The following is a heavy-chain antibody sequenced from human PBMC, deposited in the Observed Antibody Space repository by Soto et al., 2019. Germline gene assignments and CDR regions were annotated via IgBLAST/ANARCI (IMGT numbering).Heavy chain of an antibody. D-gene: IGHD3-22*01. CDR1: GFTVSNNY. J-gene: IGHJ4*02. CDR2: LYTSGIT. Sequence: EVQLVESGGGLIQPGGSLRLSCAVSGFTVSNNYMTWVRQAPGKGLEWVSVLYTSGITYYADSVKGRFTISRDSSKNTLYLQMNTLRAEDTAVYYCAREHDPSGYILKYWGQGTLVTVSS. CDR3: AREHDPSGYILKY. V-gene: IGHV3-53*01.